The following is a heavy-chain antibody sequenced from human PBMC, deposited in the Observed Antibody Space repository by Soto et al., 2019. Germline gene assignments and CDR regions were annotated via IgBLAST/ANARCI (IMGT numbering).Heavy chain of an antibody. CDR1: GFTFSSYA. V-gene: IGHV3-23*01. D-gene: IGHD3-10*01. CDR2: ISGSGGST. Sequence: SLRLSCAASGFTFSSYAMSWVRQAPGKGLEWVSAISGSGGSTYYADSVKGRFTISRDNSKNTLYLQMNSLRAEDTAVYYCAKPLYYGSGKYYFDYWGQGTLVTVSS. J-gene: IGHJ4*02. CDR3: AKPLYYGSGKYYFDY.